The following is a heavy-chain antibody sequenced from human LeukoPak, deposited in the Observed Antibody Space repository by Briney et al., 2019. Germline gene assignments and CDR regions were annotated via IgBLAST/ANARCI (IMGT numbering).Heavy chain of an antibody. Sequence: PGGSLRLSCAASGFIFSGYSMNWVRQAPGKGLEWVSSISESSSHISYADSVKGRFTVSRDNAKNSLYVQLNSLRADDTAVYYCARGVVPAAFDYWGQGTLVTVSS. CDR1: GFIFSGYS. CDR2: ISESSSHI. V-gene: IGHV3-21*01. CDR3: ARGVVPAAFDY. J-gene: IGHJ4*02. D-gene: IGHD2-2*01.